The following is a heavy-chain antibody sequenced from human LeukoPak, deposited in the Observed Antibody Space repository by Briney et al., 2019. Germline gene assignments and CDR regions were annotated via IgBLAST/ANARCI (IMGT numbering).Heavy chain of an antibody. CDR3: AKGHGSSWASFDY. CDR1: VVTLSSYA. Sequence: GGALRLSCAHSVVTLSSYAMHGVRQAPRRGGEWGALISYDGSNKYYADSVKGRFTISRDNSKNTLYLQMNSLRAEDTAVYYCAKGHGSSWASFDYWGQGTLVTVSS. D-gene: IGHD6-13*01. J-gene: IGHJ4*02. V-gene: IGHV3-30*04. CDR2: ISYDGSNK.